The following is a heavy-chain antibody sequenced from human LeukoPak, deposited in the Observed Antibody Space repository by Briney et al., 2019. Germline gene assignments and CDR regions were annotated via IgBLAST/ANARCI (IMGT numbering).Heavy chain of an antibody. D-gene: IGHD3-10*01. V-gene: IGHV3-66*01. CDR2: IYSGGST. CDR1: GFTVSSNY. CDR3: ARDLFSGESPLGFDY. Sequence: GGSLRLSCAASGFTVSSNYMSWVRQAPGKGLEWVSVIYSGGSTYYADSVKGRFTISRDNSKNTLYLQMNSLRAEDTAVYYCARDLFSGESPLGFDYWGQGTLVTVSS. J-gene: IGHJ4*02.